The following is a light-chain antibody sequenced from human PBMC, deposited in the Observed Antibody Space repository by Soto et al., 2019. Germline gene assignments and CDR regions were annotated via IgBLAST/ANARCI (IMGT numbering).Light chain of an antibody. V-gene: IGKV3-11*01. J-gene: IGKJ4*01. CDR3: QQRSNWPT. CDR2: EAS. Sequence: EIVLTQSPATLSLSPGERATLSCRASQSVSSYLAWYQQKPGQAPRLLIYEASSRATGIPARFSGSGSGTDFTLTISSLEPEDFAVYYCQQRSNWPTFGGGTKVDIK. CDR1: QSVSSY.